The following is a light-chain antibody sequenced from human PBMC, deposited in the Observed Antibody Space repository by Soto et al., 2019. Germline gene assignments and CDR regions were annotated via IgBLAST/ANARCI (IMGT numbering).Light chain of an antibody. J-gene: IGLJ3*02. CDR2: DVS. CDR1: SSDVGSYNY. V-gene: IGLV2-11*01. Sequence: QSALTQPRSVSGSPGQSVTISCTGTSSDVGSYNYVSWYQQYPGKAPKLMIYDVSKRPSGVPDRFSGSKSGNTASLTISGLQADDEADYCCCSYAGTYTWVFGGGTKLTVL. CDR3: CSYAGTYTWV.